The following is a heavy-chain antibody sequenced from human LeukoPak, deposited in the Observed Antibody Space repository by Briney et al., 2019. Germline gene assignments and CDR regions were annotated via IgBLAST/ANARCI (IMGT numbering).Heavy chain of an antibody. Sequence: ASVKVSCKASGYTFTSYGISWVRQAPGQGLEWMGWISAYNGNTNYAQKLQGRVTMTTDTSTSTAYMELRSLRSDDTAVYYCARDDGSGSYYNRDNFDYWGRGTLVTVSS. J-gene: IGHJ4*02. D-gene: IGHD3-10*01. V-gene: IGHV1-18*01. CDR2: ISAYNGNT. CDR3: ARDDGSGSYYNRDNFDY. CDR1: GYTFTSYG.